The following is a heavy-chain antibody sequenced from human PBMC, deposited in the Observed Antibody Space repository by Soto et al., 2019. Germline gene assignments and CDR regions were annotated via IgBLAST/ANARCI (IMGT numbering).Heavy chain of an antibody. CDR1: GFTFSSYG. J-gene: IGHJ4*02. D-gene: IGHD6-19*01. CDR2: IWYDGSNK. Sequence: GGSLRLSCAASGFTFSSYGMHWVRQAPGKGLEWVAVIWYDGSNKYYADSVKGRFTISRDNSKNTLYLQMNSLRAEDTAVYYCARVRRQWLVLSGRVEFDYWGQGTLVTVSS. CDR3: ARVRRQWLVLSGRVEFDY. V-gene: IGHV3-33*01.